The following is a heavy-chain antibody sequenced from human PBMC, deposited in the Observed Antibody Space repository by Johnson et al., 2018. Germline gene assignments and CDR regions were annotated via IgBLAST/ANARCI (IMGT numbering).Heavy chain of an antibody. CDR2: ISWNSGSI. Sequence: VQLVESGGNLVQPGRSLRLSCAASGFTFDDYAMHWVRQAPGKGLEWVSGISWNSGSIEYADSVKGRFTISRDNAKNSLSLQMNSLRPDDKALYSCVKAKFVGTPWGALDYWGQGTLVTVSS. CDR1: GFTFDDYA. D-gene: IGHD4-23*01. CDR3: VKAKFVGTPWGALDY. V-gene: IGHV3-9*01. J-gene: IGHJ4*02.